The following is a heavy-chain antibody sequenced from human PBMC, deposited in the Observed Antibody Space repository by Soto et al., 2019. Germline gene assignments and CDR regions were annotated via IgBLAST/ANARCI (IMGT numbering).Heavy chain of an antibody. CDR3: ARATGITMVRGVIIGGSNYYYMDV. CDR2: ISSSSSTI. D-gene: IGHD3-10*01. Sequence: GGSLRLSCAASGFTFSSYSMNWVRQAPGKGLEWVSYISSSSSTIYYADSVKGRFTISRDNAKNSLYLQMNSLRAEDTAVYYCARATGITMVRGVIIGGSNYYYMDVWGKGTTVTVSS. V-gene: IGHV3-48*04. CDR1: GFTFSSYS. J-gene: IGHJ6*03.